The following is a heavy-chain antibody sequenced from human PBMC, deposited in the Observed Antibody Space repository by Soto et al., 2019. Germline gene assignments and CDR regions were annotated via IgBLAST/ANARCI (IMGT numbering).Heavy chain of an antibody. V-gene: IGHV5-51*01. CDR3: ARQDVYYDFWSGRYTSGMDV. CDR1: GYSFTSYW. CDR2: IYPGDSDT. D-gene: IGHD3-3*01. J-gene: IGHJ6*02. Sequence: GESLKISCNGSGYSFTSYWIGWVRQMPGKGLEWMGIIYPGDSDTRYSPSFQGQVTISADKSISTAYLQWSRLKASDTAMYYCARQDVYYDFWSGRYTSGMDVWGQGTKVTVYS.